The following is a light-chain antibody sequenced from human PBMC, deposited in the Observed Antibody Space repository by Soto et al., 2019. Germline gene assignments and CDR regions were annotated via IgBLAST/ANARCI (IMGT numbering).Light chain of an antibody. CDR2: AAS. J-gene: IGKJ3*01. CDR3: HQLNNLPFT. V-gene: IGKV1-9*01. Sequence: DIQLTQSPSFLSASIGDRVTITCRASQGISSYLAWYQQKPGKAPKLLIYAASTLQSGVPSRFSGSGSGTEFTLTISSLQSEDYGPYYCHQLNNLPFTFGSGTRVDIK. CDR1: QGISSY.